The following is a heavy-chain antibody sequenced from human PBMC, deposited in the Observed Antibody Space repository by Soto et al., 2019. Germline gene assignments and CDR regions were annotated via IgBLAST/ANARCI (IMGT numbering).Heavy chain of an antibody. Sequence: GGSLRLSCAASGFTVSSNYMSWVRQAPGKGLEWVSVIYSGGSTYYADSVKGRFTISGDNSKNTLYLQMNSLRAEDTAVYYCARGGGLLWFGELSGDDAFDIWGQGTMVTVSS. CDR3: ARGGGLLWFGELSGDDAFDI. CDR1: GFTVSSNY. V-gene: IGHV3-66*01. D-gene: IGHD3-10*01. CDR2: IYSGGST. J-gene: IGHJ3*02.